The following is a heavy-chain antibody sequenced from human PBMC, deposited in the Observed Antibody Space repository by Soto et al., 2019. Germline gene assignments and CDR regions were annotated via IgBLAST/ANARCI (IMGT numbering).Heavy chain of an antibody. Sequence: SETLSLTCTVSGGSISSYYWSWIRQPPGKGLEWIGYIYYSGSTNYNPSLKSRVTISVDTSKNQFSLKLSSVPAADTAVYYCARHLAVTTSIHYYYSYMDVWGKGTTVTVSS. V-gene: IGHV4-59*08. J-gene: IGHJ6*03. CDR3: ARHLAVTTSIHYYYSYMDV. CDR2: IYYSGST. CDR1: GGSISSYY. D-gene: IGHD4-17*01.